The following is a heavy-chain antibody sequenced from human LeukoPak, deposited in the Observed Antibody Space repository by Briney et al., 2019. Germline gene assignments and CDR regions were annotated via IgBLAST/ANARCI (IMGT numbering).Heavy chain of an antibody. V-gene: IGHV3-23*01. CDR2: ISGSGGST. J-gene: IGHJ4*02. CDR1: GFTFSNCA. Sequence: PGGSLRLSCAASGFTFSNCAMSWVRQNPGKGLEWVSIISGSGGSTYYADSVKGRFTISRDNSKNMVYLQMNSLRAEDTAVYYCARAGRLQYGDYVAFDYWGQGTLVTVSS. CDR3: ARAGRLQYGDYVAFDY. D-gene: IGHD4-17*01.